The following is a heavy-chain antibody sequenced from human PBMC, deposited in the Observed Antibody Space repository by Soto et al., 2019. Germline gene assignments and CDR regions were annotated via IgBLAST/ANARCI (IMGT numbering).Heavy chain of an antibody. V-gene: IGHV4-34*01. D-gene: IGHD1-26*01. CDR1: GGSFSGYY. Sequence: SETLSLTCAVYGGSFSGYYWSWIRQPPGKGLEWIGEINHSGSTNYNPSLKGRVTISVDTSKNQFSLKLSSVTAADTAVYYCAREQRSATKTTYNWFDPWGQGTLVTVSS. CDR2: INHSGST. CDR3: AREQRSATKTTYNWFDP. J-gene: IGHJ5*02.